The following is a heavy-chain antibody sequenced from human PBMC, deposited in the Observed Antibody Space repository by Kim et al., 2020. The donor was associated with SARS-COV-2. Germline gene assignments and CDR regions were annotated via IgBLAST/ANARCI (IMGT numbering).Heavy chain of an antibody. D-gene: IGHD6-19*01. CDR3: ARDAGSGWPGAFDP. CDR1: GGSISSGGYY. Sequence: SETLSLTCTVSGGSISSGGYYWSWIRQHPGKGLEWIGYIYYSGSTYYNPSLKSRVTISVDTSKNQFSLKLSSVTAADTAVYYCARDAGSGWPGAFDPWGQGTLVTVSS. CDR2: IYYSGST. V-gene: IGHV4-31*03. J-gene: IGHJ5*02.